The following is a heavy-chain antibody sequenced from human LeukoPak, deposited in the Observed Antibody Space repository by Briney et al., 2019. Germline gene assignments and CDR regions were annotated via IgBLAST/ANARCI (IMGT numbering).Heavy chain of an antibody. V-gene: IGHV4-59*01. CDR2: IYYSGST. CDR1: GGSISSYY. J-gene: IGHJ5*02. D-gene: IGHD5-24*01. CDR3: ARDGGDGYNHNWFDP. Sequence: PSETLSLTCTVSGGSISSYYWSWIRQPPGKGLEWIGYIYYSGSTNYNPSLKSRVTISVDTSKNQFSLKLSSVTAADTAVYYCARDGGDGYNHNWFDPWGQGTLVTVSS.